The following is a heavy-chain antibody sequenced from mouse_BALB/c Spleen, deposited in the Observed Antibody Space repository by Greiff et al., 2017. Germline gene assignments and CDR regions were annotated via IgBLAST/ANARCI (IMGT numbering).Heavy chain of an antibody. J-gene: IGHJ3*01. CDR1: GFTFSSYY. V-gene: IGHV5-6-2*01. CDR2: INSNGGST. D-gene: IGHD2-10*01. CDR3: ARAYYGNYDWFAY. Sequence: EVHLVESGGGLVKLGGSLKLSCAASGFTFSSYYMSWVRQTPEKRLELVAAINSNGGSTYYPDTVKGRFTISRDNAKNTLYLQMSSLKSEDTALYYCARAYYGNYDWFAYWGQGTLVTVSA.